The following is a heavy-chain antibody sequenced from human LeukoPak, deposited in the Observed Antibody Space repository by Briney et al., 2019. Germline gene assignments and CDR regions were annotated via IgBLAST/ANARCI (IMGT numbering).Heavy chain of an antibody. CDR2: IYYSGST. CDR1: GGSISSYY. CDR3: ARSVSSGWYWAY. D-gene: IGHD6-19*01. J-gene: IGHJ4*02. V-gene: IGHV4-59*08. Sequence: SETLSLTCTVSGGSISSYYWSWIWQPPGKGLEWIGYIYYSGSTNYNPSLKSRVTISVDTSKNQFSLKLSSVTAADTAVYYCARSVSSGWYWAYWGQGTLVTVSS.